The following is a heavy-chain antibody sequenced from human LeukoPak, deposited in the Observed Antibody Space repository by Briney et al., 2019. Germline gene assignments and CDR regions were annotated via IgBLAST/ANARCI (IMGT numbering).Heavy chain of an antibody. CDR2: INHSGST. V-gene: IGHV4-34*01. CDR3: AGGPHDYGDYSLGY. D-gene: IGHD4-17*01. Sequence: SSETLSLTCAVYGGSFSGYYWSWIRQPPGKGLEWIGEINHSGSTNYNPSLKSRVTISVDTSKNQFSLKLSSVTAADTAVYYCAGGPHDYGDYSLGYWGQGTLVTVSS. J-gene: IGHJ4*02. CDR1: GGSFSGYY.